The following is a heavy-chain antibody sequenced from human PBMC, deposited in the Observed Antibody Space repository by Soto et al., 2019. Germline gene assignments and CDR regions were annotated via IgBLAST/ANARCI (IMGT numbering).Heavy chain of an antibody. J-gene: IGHJ3*02. CDR1: GFTCSSYD. Sequence: GGSLRLSCAASGFTCSSYDMHWVRQATGKGLEWVSAIGTAGDPYYPGSVKGRFTISRENAKNSLYLQMNSLRAGDTAVYYCARGLNYYDSSGDAFDIWGQGTMVTVSS. CDR2: IGTAGDP. CDR3: ARGLNYYDSSGDAFDI. D-gene: IGHD3-22*01. V-gene: IGHV3-13*05.